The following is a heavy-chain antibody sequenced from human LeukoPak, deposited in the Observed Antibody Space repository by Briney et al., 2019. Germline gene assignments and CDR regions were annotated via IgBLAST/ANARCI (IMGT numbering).Heavy chain of an antibody. CDR1: GGSISSYF. D-gene: IGHD3-10*01. V-gene: IGHV4-59*01. CDR3: ARDGGYGSGPSF. Sequence: PSETLSLTCTVSGGSISSYFWSWIRQPPGKGLEWIGYIYYSGSTNYNPSLKSRVTISVDTSKNQFSLKLSSMTAADTAVYYCARDGGYGSGPSFWGQGTLVTVSS. CDR2: IYYSGST. J-gene: IGHJ4*02.